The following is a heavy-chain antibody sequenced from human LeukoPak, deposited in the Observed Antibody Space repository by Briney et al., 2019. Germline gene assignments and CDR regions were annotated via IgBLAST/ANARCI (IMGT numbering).Heavy chain of an antibody. D-gene: IGHD3-10*01. J-gene: IGHJ4*02. CDR3: ARSELLWFGGVNSGFDY. CDR2: VYYSGST. CDR1: GGPISSYY. V-gene: IGHV4-59*01. Sequence: SETLSLTCTVSGGPISSYYWSWIRQPPGKELEWIGYVYYSGSTNYNPSLKSRVTISVDTSKIQFSLKLSSVTAADTAVYYCARSELLWFGGVNSGFDYWGQGTLVTVSS.